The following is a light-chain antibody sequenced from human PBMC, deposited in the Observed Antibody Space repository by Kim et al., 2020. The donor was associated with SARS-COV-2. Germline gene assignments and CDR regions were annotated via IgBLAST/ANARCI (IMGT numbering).Light chain of an antibody. CDR1: SGSVSTSYY. CDR3: VLYLGSGSHWV. V-gene: IGLV8-61*01. CDR2: TTN. J-gene: IGLJ3*02. Sequence: QAAVTQEPSFSVSPGGTVTLTCGLSSGSVSTSYYPSWYQHTPGQAPRTLIYTTNSRCSGVPDRFSGSILGNKAALTITGAQADDESDYYCVLYLGSGSHWVFGGGTQLTVL.